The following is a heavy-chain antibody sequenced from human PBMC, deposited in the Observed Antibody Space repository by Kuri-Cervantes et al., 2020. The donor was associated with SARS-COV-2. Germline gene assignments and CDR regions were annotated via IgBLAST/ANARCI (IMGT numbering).Heavy chain of an antibody. V-gene: IGHV3-33*01. J-gene: IGHJ4*02. Sequence: GESLKISCAASGFSFSTYGIHWVRQAPGKGLQWVAVIWYDGSNKYYADSVKGRFTISREDFKNTLYLEMNSLRVDDTAVYYCARDQGADTDMVGFDYWGQGTPVTVSS. D-gene: IGHD5-18*01. CDR2: IWYDGSNK. CDR3: ARDQGADTDMVGFDY. CDR1: GFSFSTYG.